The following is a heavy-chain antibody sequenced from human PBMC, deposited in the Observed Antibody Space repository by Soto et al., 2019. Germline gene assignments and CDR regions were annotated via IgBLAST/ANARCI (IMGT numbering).Heavy chain of an antibody. V-gene: IGHV1-46*03. CDR1: GYTFTSYY. Sequence: GASVKVSCKASGYTFTSYYMHWVRQAPGQGLEWMGIINPSGGSTSYAQKFQGRVTMTRDTSTSTVYMELSSLRSEDTAVYYCARLPRYYYDSSGYHVPWGQGTLVTVSS. CDR3: ARLPRYYYDSSGYHVP. D-gene: IGHD3-22*01. J-gene: IGHJ5*02. CDR2: INPSGGST.